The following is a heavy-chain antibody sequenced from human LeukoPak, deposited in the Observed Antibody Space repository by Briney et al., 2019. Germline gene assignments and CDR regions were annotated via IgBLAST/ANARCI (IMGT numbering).Heavy chain of an antibody. Sequence: ASVKVSCKASGYTFTSYAMNWVRQAPGQGLEWMGWINTNTGNPTYAQGFTGRFVFSLDTSVSTAYLQISSLKAEDTAVYYCARKVPAVISAVRETVAGNFDYWGQGTLVTVSS. V-gene: IGHV7-4-1*02. CDR3: ARKVPAVISAVRETVAGNFDY. D-gene: IGHD6-19*01. CDR2: INTNTGNP. J-gene: IGHJ4*02. CDR1: GYTFTSYA.